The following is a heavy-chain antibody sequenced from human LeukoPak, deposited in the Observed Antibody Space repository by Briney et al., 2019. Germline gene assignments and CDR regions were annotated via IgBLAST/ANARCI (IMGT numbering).Heavy chain of an antibody. CDR3: ARQMTSTRLFDS. V-gene: IGHV3-30*04. Sequence: PGRSLRLSCVASGFMFSDHAFHWVRQSPDKGLEWVALIGSDGSKKHYADSVQGRFTVSRENSKNTLFLQMNTLRADDTAVYFCARQMTSTRLFDSWGQGTLVTVSS. J-gene: IGHJ4*02. CDR2: IGSDGSKK. D-gene: IGHD5/OR15-5a*01. CDR1: GFMFSDHA.